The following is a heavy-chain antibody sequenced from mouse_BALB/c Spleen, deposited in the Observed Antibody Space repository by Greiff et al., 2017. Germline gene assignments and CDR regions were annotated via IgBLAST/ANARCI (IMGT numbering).Heavy chain of an antibody. CDR3: ARDLYGSSGGFAY. V-gene: IGHV2-9*02. CDR2: IWAGGST. Sequence: VKLMESGPGLVAPSQSLSITCTVSGFSLTSYGVHWVRQPPGKGLEWLGVIWAGGSTNYNSALMSRLSISKDNSKSQVFLKMNSLQTDDTAMYYCARDLYGSSGGFAYWGQGTLVTVSA. CDR1: GFSLTSYG. D-gene: IGHD1-1*01. J-gene: IGHJ3*01.